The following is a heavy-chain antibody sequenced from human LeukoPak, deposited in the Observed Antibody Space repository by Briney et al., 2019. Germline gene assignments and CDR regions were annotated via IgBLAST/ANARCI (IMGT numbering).Heavy chain of an antibody. CDR2: IYYSGST. J-gene: IGHJ6*03. CDR3: ARGRDIVVVPAAIPPDYYYMDV. D-gene: IGHD2-2*02. CDR1: GGSISSYY. V-gene: IGHV4-59*01. Sequence: SGTLSLTCTVSGGSISSYYWSWIRQPPGKGLEWIGYIYYSGSTNYNPALKSRVTISVDTSKNQFSLKLSSVTAADTAVYYCARGRDIVVVPAAIPPDYYYMDVWGKGTTVTVSS.